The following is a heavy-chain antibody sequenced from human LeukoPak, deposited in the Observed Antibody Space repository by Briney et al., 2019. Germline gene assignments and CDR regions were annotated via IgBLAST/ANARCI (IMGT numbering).Heavy chain of an antibody. D-gene: IGHD2-15*01. Sequence: GGSLRLSCAASGFTFSSYGMHWVRQAPGKGLEWVAVIWYDGSNKYYADSVKGRFTISRDNSKNTLYLQMNSLRAEDTAVYYCARDSTPHYSNYGMDVWGQGTTVTVSS. CDR1: GFTFSSYG. CDR2: IWYDGSNK. CDR3: ARDSTPHYSNYGMDV. V-gene: IGHV3-33*08. J-gene: IGHJ6*02.